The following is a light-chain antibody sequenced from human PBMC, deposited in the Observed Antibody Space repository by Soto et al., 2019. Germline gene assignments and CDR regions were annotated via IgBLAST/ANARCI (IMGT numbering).Light chain of an antibody. CDR1: QGISSH. Sequence: DIQLTQSPFFLSAPVGDRVTITCRASQGISSHLVWYLQKAGKAPKSLIYAASTLQTGVPSRFSGSGYGTQFTLTISSLQPEDSATYYCRQHDSLPITFGQGTRLDIK. CDR2: AAS. CDR3: RQHDSLPIT. V-gene: IGKV1-9*01. J-gene: IGKJ5*01.